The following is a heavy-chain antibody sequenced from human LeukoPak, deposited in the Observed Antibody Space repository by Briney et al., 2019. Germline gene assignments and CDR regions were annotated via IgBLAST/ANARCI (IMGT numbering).Heavy chain of an antibody. CDR2: MNPNSGNT. Sequence: GASVKVSCKASGYTFTSYDINWVRQATGQGLEWMGWMNPNSGNTGYAQKFQGRVTMTRDTSTSTVYMELSSLRSEDTAVYYCARGDDSSGYYYWGQGTLVTVSS. CDR3: ARGDDSSGYYY. V-gene: IGHV1-8*02. J-gene: IGHJ4*02. CDR1: GYTFTSYD. D-gene: IGHD3-22*01.